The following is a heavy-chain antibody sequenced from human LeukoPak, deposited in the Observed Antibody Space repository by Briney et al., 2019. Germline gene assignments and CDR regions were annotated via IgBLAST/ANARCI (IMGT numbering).Heavy chain of an antibody. J-gene: IGHJ4*02. D-gene: IGHD6-19*01. CDR1: GFSLSTSGMC. CDR3: ARIYVTVAGALIDY. Sequence: SGPTLVNPTQTLTLTCTLSGFSLSTSGMCFSWIRQPPGKALKWLPLIDWAADKYYSTSLKTRLTISKDTSKNQVVLTMTNMDPVDTATYYCARIYVTVAGALIDYWGQGTLVTVSS. V-gene: IGHV2-70*01. CDR2: IDWAADK.